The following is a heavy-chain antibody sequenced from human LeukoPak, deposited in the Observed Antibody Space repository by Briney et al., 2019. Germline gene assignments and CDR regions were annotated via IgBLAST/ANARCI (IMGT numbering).Heavy chain of an antibody. D-gene: IGHD3-16*02. CDR1: GGSISSYY. V-gene: IGHV4-59*01. CDR3: AWAVWGSYRNHWYFDL. J-gene: IGHJ2*01. CDR2: IYYSGST. Sequence: SETLSLTCTVSGGSISSYYWSWIRQPPGKGLEWIGYIYYSGSTNYNPSLKSRVTISVDTSKNQFSLKLSSVTAADTAVYYCAWAVWGSYRNHWYFDLWGRGTLVTVSS.